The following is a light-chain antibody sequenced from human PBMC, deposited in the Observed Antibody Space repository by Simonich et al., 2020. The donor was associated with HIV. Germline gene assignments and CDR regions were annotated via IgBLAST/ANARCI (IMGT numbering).Light chain of an antibody. CDR3: KQYYSIPLT. Sequence: DIVMTQSPDSLAVSLGERATINCKSSQSVLSSSNNKNSLVWYQQKPGQPPKLLIYWASTRESGVPDRFSGSGSGTDFTLTISSLQAEDVAVYYCKQYYSIPLTFGGGTKVEIK. CDR2: WAS. V-gene: IGKV4-1*01. CDR1: QSVLSSSNNKNS. J-gene: IGKJ4*01.